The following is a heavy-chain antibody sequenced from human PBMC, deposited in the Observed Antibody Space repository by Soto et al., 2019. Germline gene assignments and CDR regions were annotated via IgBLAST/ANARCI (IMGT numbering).Heavy chain of an antibody. D-gene: IGHD6-25*01. V-gene: IGHV5-51*01. CDR1: GYNFVEYW. CDR3: GSGSFDH. CDR2: VYPNDSDV. Sequence: GESLKISCKASGYNFVEYWIGWVRQMPGKGLEWMRSVYPNDSDVKYSPPFQGQVTVSADKSINTAYLHWSSLKPSDSATYYCGSGSFDHWGQGTPVTVSS. J-gene: IGHJ4*02.